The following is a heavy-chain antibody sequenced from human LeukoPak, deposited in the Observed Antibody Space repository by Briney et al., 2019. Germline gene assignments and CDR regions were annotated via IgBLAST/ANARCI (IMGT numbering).Heavy chain of an antibody. V-gene: IGHV3-21*01. J-gene: IGHJ4*02. CDR1: GFTFSSYS. D-gene: IGHD6-13*01. CDR3: ASAPPGYSSSWYY. Sequence: GGSLRLSCAASGFTFSSYSMNWVRQAPGKGLEWVSSISSSSSYIYYADSVKGRFTISRDNAKNSLYLQMNSLRAEDTAVYHCASAPPGYSSSWYYWGQGTLVTVSS. CDR2: ISSSSSYI.